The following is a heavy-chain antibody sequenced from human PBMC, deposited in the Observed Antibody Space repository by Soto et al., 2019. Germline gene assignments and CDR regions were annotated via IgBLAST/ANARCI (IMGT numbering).Heavy chain of an antibody. CDR1: GGSISSYY. CDR3: ASEGLERNFDY. D-gene: IGHD1-1*01. J-gene: IGHJ4*02. V-gene: IGHV4-59*01. Sequence: PSETLSLTCTVSGGSISSYYWSWIRQPPGKGLEWIGYIYYSGSTNYNPSLKSRVTISVDTSKNQFSLKLSSVTAADTAVYYCASEGLERNFDYWGQGTLVTVSS. CDR2: IYYSGST.